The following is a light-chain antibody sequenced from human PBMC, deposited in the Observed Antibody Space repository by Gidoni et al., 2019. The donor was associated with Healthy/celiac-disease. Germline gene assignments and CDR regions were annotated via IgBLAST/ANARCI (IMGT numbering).Light chain of an antibody. V-gene: IGLV9-49*01. CDR3: GADHGSGSNFVWV. Sequence: QPVLTQPPSASASLGASVPLTCPLSSGYSNDKVDWYQQRPGKGPRFVMRVGTGGIVGSKGDGIPDRFSVLGSGLNRYLTIKNIQEEDESDYHCGADHGSGSNFVWVFGGGTKLTVL. CDR1: SGYSNDK. J-gene: IGLJ3*02. CDR2: VGTGGIVG.